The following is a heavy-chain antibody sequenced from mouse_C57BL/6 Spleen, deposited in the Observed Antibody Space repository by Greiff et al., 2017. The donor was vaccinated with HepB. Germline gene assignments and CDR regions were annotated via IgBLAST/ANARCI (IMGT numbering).Heavy chain of an antibody. Sequence: QVHVKQPGTELVKPGASVKLSCKASGYTFTSYWIHWVKQRPGQGLEWIGNINPSNGGTNYNEKFKSKATLTVDKSSSTAYMQLSSLTSEDSAVYYCAREGAGYYDWFAYWGQGTLVTVSA. CDR3: AREGAGYYDWFAY. J-gene: IGHJ3*01. CDR2: INPSNGGT. D-gene: IGHD2-3*01. V-gene: IGHV1-53*01. CDR1: GYTFTSYW.